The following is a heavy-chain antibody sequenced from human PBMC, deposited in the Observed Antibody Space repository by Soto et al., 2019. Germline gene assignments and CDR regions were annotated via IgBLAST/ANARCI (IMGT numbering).Heavy chain of an antibody. CDR1: GFTFSNFA. CDR2: ISGSGDNK. J-gene: IGHJ3*02. CDR3: ASTEGVVWVVGAFDI. Sequence: GGSLRLSCAASGFTFSNFAMSWVRQAPGKGLEWVSGISGSGDNKDHADSVKGRFTISRDNSKNTLYLQMNSLRDEDTAVYYFASTEGVVWVVGAFDIWGQGTMVTVSS. V-gene: IGHV3-23*01. D-gene: IGHD3-3*01.